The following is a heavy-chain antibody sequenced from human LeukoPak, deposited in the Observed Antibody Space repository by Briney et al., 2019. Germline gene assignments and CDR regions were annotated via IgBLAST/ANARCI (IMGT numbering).Heavy chain of an antibody. CDR3: ARASSSWPKWVVDY. D-gene: IGHD6-13*01. CDR2: IYYSGST. CDR1: GGSISSGDYY. V-gene: IGHV4-30-4*01. J-gene: IGHJ4*02. Sequence: PSETLSLTCTVSGGSISSGDYYWSWIRQPPGKGPEWIGYIYYSGSTYYNPSLKSRVTISVDTSKNQFSLKLSSVAAADTAVYYCARASSSWPKWVVDYWGQGTLVTVSS.